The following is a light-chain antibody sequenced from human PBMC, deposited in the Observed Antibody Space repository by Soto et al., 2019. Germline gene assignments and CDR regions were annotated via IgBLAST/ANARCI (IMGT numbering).Light chain of an antibody. CDR2: ATS. CDR1: HRVSSY. J-gene: IGKJ4*01. CDR3: QQYNNWPLT. Sequence: EIVITQSPATLSVSTGERATLACRASHRVSSYLAWYQQKPGQAPRLLIYATSTRATGIPARFSGSGSGTEFTLTISSLQSEDFAVYSCQQYNNWPLTFGGGTKVEL. V-gene: IGKV3-15*01.